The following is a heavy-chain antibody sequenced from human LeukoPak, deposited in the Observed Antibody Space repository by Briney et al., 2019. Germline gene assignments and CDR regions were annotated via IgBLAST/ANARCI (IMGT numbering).Heavy chain of an antibody. V-gene: IGHV1-8*01. CDR3: ATSYYDILAGYYSPYYYYMDV. CDR2: MNPNSGNT. D-gene: IGHD3-9*01. J-gene: IGHJ6*03. Sequence: ASVKVSCRASGYTFTSYDINWVRQATGQGLEWMGWMNPNSGNTGYSQKFQGRVTMTRSTSISTAYMELSSLRSEDTAVYYCATSYYDILAGYYSPYYYYMDVWGKGTTVTVSS. CDR1: GYTFTSYD.